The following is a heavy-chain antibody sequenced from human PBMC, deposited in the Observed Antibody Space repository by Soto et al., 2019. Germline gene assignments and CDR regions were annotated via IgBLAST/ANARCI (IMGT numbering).Heavy chain of an antibody. Sequence: QVQLVQSGAVVKKPGSSVRVSCKASGGISSSYGINWVRQAPGQGLEWMGAVIPMFGTANYAQNFQGRVTITADKSTSTAYMELRGLKSEDTATYYCAIGDDITARLGDYCDFWGQGTLVTVSS. CDR1: GGISSSYG. V-gene: IGHV1-69*06. CDR3: AIGDDITARLGDYCDF. D-gene: IGHD6-6*01. CDR2: VIPMFGTA. J-gene: IGHJ4*02.